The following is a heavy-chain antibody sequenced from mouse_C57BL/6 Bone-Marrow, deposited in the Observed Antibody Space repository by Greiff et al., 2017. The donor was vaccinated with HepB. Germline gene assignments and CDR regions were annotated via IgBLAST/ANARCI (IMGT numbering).Heavy chain of an antibody. CDR3: AREYGNYWYVDV. J-gene: IGHJ1*03. CDR1: GYTFTSYW. D-gene: IGHD2-10*02. Sequence: QVQLQQSGAELVMPGASVKLSCKASGYTFTSYWMHWVKQRPGQGLEWIGEIDPSDSYTNYNQKFKGKSTLTVDKSSSTAYMQLSSLTSEDSAVYYCAREYGNYWYVDVWGTGTTVTVSS. V-gene: IGHV1-69*01. CDR2: IDPSDSYT.